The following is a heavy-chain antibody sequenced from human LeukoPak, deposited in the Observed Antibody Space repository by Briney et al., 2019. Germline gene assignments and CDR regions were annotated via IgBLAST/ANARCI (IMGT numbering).Heavy chain of an antibody. CDR1: GGFLTTHY. J-gene: IGHJ3*02. CDR2: VHSTGST. Sequence: SETLSLTCTVSGGFLTTHYWAWVRQPAGRGLEWIGRVHSTGSTNYSPYFESRVSMSVDTSKNQLSLRLTSVTVADSAMYYCARYCNSASCSDFKGAFDIWGHGTMVTASS. CDR3: ARYCNSASCSDFKGAFDI. D-gene: IGHD2-2*01. V-gene: IGHV4-59*10.